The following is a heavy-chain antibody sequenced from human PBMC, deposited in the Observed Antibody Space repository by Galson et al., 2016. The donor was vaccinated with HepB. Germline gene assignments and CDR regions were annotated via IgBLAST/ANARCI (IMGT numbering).Heavy chain of an antibody. Sequence: SLRLSCAASGFTVSSHYMSWVRQAPGKGLEWVSVIYSGGSTYYADSVKGRFTISRDNSKNTLYLQMNSLRAEDTAVYYCARGNIAAAGHFDYWGQGTLVTVSS. CDR1: GFTVSSHY. V-gene: IGHV3-53*01. CDR2: IYSGGST. D-gene: IGHD6-13*01. J-gene: IGHJ4*02. CDR3: ARGNIAAAGHFDY.